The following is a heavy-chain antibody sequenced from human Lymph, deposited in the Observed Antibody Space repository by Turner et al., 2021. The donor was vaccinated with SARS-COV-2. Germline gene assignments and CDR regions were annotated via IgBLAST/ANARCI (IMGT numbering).Heavy chain of an antibody. D-gene: IGHD3-10*01. J-gene: IGHJ4*02. CDR1: GFTFNNYP. CDR2: ISYDGSNK. Sequence: VQLVESGGGVVQPGRSLRLSCAASGFTFNNYPMHWVRQATGKGLEWVAVISYDGSNKYYADTVKGRFTISRDNSKNTLYLQMNSLRAEDTAVYYCARDSSGSGTLDYWGQGTLVTVSS. V-gene: IGHV3-30-3*01. CDR3: ARDSSGSGTLDY.